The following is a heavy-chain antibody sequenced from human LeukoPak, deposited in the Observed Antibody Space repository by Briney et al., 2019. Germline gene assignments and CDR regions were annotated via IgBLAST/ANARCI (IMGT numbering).Heavy chain of an antibody. Sequence: PGGSLRLSCAASEFSVGSNYMTWVRQAPGKGLEWVSLIYSGGSTYYADSVKGRFTISRDNAKNSLYLQMNSLRAEDTAVYYCARAPSGTFDYWGQGTLVTVSS. CDR2: IYSGGST. CDR3: ARAPSGTFDY. V-gene: IGHV3-66*01. D-gene: IGHD1-1*01. CDR1: EFSVGSNY. J-gene: IGHJ4*02.